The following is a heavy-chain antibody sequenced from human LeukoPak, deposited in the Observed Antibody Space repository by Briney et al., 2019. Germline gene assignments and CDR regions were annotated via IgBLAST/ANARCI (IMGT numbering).Heavy chain of an antibody. D-gene: IGHD5-24*01. Sequence: PGGSLRLSCAASGFTFSSYVMHWVRQAPGKGLEWMAVISYDGSNTNYADSVKGRFTISRDNSKNTLYLQMNSLRTEDTAVYYCAKDLGYNDDYWGQGTLVTVSS. CDR3: AKDLGYNDDY. CDR1: GFTFSSYV. CDR2: ISYDGSNT. J-gene: IGHJ4*02. V-gene: IGHV3-30*04.